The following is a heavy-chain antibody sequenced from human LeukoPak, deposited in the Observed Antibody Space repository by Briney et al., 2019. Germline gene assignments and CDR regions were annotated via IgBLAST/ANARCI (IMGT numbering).Heavy chain of an antibody. D-gene: IGHD3-16*02. Sequence: GGSLRLSCAASGFTFSSYAMSWVRQAPGKGLEWVSAISGSGGSTYYADSVKGRFTISRDNSKNTLYLQMDSLRAEDTAVYYCAKDFGPTYDYVWGSYRAWYFDYWGQGTLVTVSS. J-gene: IGHJ4*02. CDR1: GFTFSSYA. V-gene: IGHV3-23*01. CDR2: ISGSGGST. CDR3: AKDFGPTYDYVWGSYRAWYFDY.